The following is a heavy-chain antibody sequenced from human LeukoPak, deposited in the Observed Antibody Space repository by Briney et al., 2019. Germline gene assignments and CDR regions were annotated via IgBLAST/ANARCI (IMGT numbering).Heavy chain of an antibody. CDR2: IYSDETT. Sequence: PGGSLRLSCAASGLTVSGNYMSWVRHAPGKGLEWVSIIYSDETTAYPDSVKGRFTISRDNSKIMLYLQMNSLRAEDTAVYYCARRITTSGLYYFDLWGQGTLVTVSS. D-gene: IGHD6-13*01. CDR1: GLTVSGNY. J-gene: IGHJ4*02. V-gene: IGHV3-66*04. CDR3: ARRITTSGLYYFDL.